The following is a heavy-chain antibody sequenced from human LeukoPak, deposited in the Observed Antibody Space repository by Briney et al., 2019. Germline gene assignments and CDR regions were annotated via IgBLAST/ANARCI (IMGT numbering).Heavy chain of an antibody. D-gene: IGHD6-19*01. J-gene: IGHJ4*02. Sequence: GGSLRLSCAASGFTFRSYWMHWVRQAPGKGLVWVSRINTAGNSISYADSVKGRFTISRDNAKNTLYLQINSLRVDDTAVYYCARGAVAGTYFDYWGQGTLVSVSS. CDR2: INTAGNSI. CDR1: GFTFRSYW. CDR3: ARGAVAGTYFDY. V-gene: IGHV3-74*01.